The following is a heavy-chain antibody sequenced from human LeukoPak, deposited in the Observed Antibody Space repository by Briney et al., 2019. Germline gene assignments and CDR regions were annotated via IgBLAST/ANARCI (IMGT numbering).Heavy chain of an antibody. D-gene: IGHD1-26*01. CDR3: YRDSDYLVGANDY. CDR1: GFTFGDYA. CDR2: IRSKAYGGTT. Sequence: GGSLRLSCTASGFTFGDYAMSWFRQAPGKGPEWVGFIRSKAYGGTTEYAASVKGRFTISRDDSKSIDYLQMNSLKTEDTAVYYCYRDSDYLVGANDYWGQGTLVTVFS. J-gene: IGHJ4*02. V-gene: IGHV3-49*03.